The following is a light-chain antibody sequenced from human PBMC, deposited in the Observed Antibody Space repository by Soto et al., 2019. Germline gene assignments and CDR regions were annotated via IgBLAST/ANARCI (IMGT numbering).Light chain of an antibody. V-gene: IGLV2-14*01. J-gene: IGLJ2*01. CDR1: SSDVGAYNY. CDR2: EVS. Sequence: QSALTPPASVSGSPGQSITISCTGTSSDVGAYNYVSWYQQHPGKAPKLMIFEVSDRPSGVSNRFSGSKSGNTASLTISGLQAEDEADYYCSSYTSSNTLVFGGGTQLTVL. CDR3: SSYTSSNTLV.